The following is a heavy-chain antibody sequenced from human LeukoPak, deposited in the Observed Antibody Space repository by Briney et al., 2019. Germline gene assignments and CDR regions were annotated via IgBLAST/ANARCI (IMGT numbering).Heavy chain of an antibody. CDR1: GYTFTNYY. CDR2: INPSGGST. CDR3: ARVVATTKFDY. J-gene: IGHJ4*02. Sequence: ASVKVSCKASGYTFTNYYMHWVRQAPGQGLEWMGIINPSGGSTSYAQKFQGRVTMTRDTSTSTVYMELSSLRSEDTAVYYCARVVATTKFDYWGQGTLVTVSS. V-gene: IGHV1-46*01. D-gene: IGHD5-12*01.